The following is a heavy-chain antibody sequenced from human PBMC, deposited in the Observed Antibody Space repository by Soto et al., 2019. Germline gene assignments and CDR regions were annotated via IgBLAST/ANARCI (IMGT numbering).Heavy chain of an antibody. Sequence: SETLSLTCAVYGGSFSGYYLSWIRQPPGKGLEWIGEINHSGSTNYNPSLKSRVTISVDTSKNQFSLKLSSVTAADTAVYYCAREFSALREITMVRGAEYYFDYWGQGTLVTVSS. CDR1: GGSFSGYY. D-gene: IGHD3-10*01. CDR2: INHSGST. V-gene: IGHV4-34*01. J-gene: IGHJ4*02. CDR3: AREFSALREITMVRGAEYYFDY.